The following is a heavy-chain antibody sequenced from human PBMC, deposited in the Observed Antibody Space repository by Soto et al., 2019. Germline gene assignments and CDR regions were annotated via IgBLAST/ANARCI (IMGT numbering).Heavy chain of an antibody. D-gene: IGHD3-22*01. V-gene: IGHV3-7*04. CDR1: GFSFNTYW. J-gene: IGHJ3*02. CDR2: IKPDGSEK. CDR3: ARGDYYDTSGPFSDAFDI. Sequence: GGSLRLSCAASGFSFNTYWMSWVRQAPGKGLEWVANIKPDGSEKWYVDSVKGRFAISRDNAKNSLFLQMNSLRVEDTAVYYCARGDYYDTSGPFSDAFDIWGQGTMVTVSS.